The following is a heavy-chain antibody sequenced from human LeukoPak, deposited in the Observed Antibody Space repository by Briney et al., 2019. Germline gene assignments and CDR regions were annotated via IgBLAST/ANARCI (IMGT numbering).Heavy chain of an antibody. CDR3: AKCGNSGCHLIDY. V-gene: IGHV3-23*01. J-gene: IGHJ4*02. Sequence: PGGSLRLSCAASGFTFNTNGMTWVRQAPGKGLEWVSAISGRTGGTYYADSVKCRFTISRDNSKSTLYLQMDSLRAEDPAVYYCAKCGNSGCHLIDYWGQGTLVTVSS. CDR2: ISGRTGGT. D-gene: IGHD5-12*01. CDR1: GFTFNTNG.